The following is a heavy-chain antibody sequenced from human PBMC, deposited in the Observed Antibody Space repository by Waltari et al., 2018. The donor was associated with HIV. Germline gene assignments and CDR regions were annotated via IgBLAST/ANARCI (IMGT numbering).Heavy chain of an antibody. V-gene: IGHV3-30*04. CDR2: ISYGGRNK. CDR1: GFTFSPFA. D-gene: IGHD3-22*01. J-gene: IGHJ4*02. CDR3: ARDGHFYDSRPLDH. Sequence: QVQLVVSGGGVVQPGGSLRLPCVASGFTFSPFAFHWVRQAPGKGLEWVALISYGGRNKVYADSVKGRFTISRDNSKNTLYLQMNSLRAEDTAVYYCARDGHFYDSRPLDHWGQGTLVTVSS.